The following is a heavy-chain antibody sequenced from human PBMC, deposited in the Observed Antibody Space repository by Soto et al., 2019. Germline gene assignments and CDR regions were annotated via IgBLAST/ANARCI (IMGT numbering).Heavy chain of an antibody. CDR2: IYHSGST. Sequence: QVQLQESGPGLVKPSGTLSLTCAVSGGSSSSSNWWSWVRQPPGKGLEWIGEIYHSGSTNYNPSPKRRVTISVDKSKNQFSLKLSSVTAADTAVYYCARVSGSYYYGMDVWGQGTTVTVSS. CDR3: ARVSGSYYYGMDV. J-gene: IGHJ6*02. CDR1: GGSSSSSNW. D-gene: IGHD1-26*01. V-gene: IGHV4-4*02.